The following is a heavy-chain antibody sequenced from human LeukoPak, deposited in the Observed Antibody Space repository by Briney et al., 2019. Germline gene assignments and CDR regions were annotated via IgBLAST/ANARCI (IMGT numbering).Heavy chain of an antibody. CDR3: ATTRYDAFDI. D-gene: IGHD4-17*01. Sequence: GGSLRLSCAASGFTFSSYWMSWVRQAPGKGLEWVSLIYSGGSTYYADSVRGRFTVSRDNSKNTLCLQMNSLRAEDTAVYYCATTRYDAFDIWGQGTMVTVSS. CDR1: GFTFSSYW. CDR2: IYSGGST. J-gene: IGHJ3*02. V-gene: IGHV3-53*01.